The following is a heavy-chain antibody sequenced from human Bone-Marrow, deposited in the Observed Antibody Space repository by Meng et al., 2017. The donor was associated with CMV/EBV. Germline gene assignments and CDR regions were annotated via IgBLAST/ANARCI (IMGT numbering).Heavy chain of an antibody. CDR1: GFTFSSYW. Sequence: GGSRRPSCAASGFTFSSYWMSWVRQAPGKGLEWVANIKQDGSENYYVDSVKARFTITRDNAKNSLYLQMNSLRAEDTAVYYCARDRYCSSTSCIYYYYGMDVWGQGTMVTVSS. J-gene: IGHJ6*02. D-gene: IGHD2-2*01. CDR2: IKQDGSEN. CDR3: ARDRYCSSTSCIYYYYGMDV. V-gene: IGHV3-7*01.